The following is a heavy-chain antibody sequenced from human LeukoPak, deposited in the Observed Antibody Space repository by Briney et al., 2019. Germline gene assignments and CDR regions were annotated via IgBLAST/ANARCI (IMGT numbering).Heavy chain of an antibody. CDR2: ISYDGSNK. Sequence: PGGSLRLSCAASGSIFSSYAMHWVRQAPGKGLEWVAVISYDGSNKYSADSVKGRFTISRDNSKKTLYLQMNSLRAEDTAVYYCARDTTEGMDVWGQGTTVTVSS. V-gene: IGHV3-30-3*01. J-gene: IGHJ6*02. D-gene: IGHD4-17*01. CDR1: GSIFSSYA. CDR3: ARDTTEGMDV.